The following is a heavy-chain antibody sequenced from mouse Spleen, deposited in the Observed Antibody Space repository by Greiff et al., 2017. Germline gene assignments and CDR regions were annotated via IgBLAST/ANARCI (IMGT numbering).Heavy chain of an antibody. CDR1: GYTFTSYW. CDR2: IFPGTGTT. D-gene: IGHD1-1*01. J-gene: IGHJ3*01. Sequence: QVQLKESGAELVKPGASVKLSCKTSGYTFTSYWIQWVKQRPGQGLGWIGEIFPGTGTTYYNEKFKGKATLTIDTSSSTAYMQLSSLTSEDSAVYFCARGEDYAYGKFAYWGQGTLVTVSA. V-gene: IGHV1S132*01. CDR3: ARGEDYAYGKFAY.